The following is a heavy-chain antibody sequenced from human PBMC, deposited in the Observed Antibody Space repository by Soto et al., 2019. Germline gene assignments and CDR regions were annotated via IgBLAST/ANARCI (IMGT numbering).Heavy chain of an antibody. D-gene: IGHD6-13*01. CDR3: ARYRREAVAGYTLDN. Sequence: SETLSLTYTVSGGSISSNYWTWIRQPPGKGLEWIGYVYNSGSTNYNPSLKSRVTISEDTSKSQFSLKVNSMTAADTAVYYCARYRREAVAGYTLDNWGQGMLVTVSS. V-gene: IGHV4-59*01. CDR1: GGSISSNY. J-gene: IGHJ4*02. CDR2: VYNSGST.